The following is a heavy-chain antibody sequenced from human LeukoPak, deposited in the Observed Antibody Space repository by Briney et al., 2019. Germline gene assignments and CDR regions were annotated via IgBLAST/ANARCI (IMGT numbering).Heavy chain of an antibody. V-gene: IGHV3-30*02. CDR1: GFTFSKYW. Sequence: GGSLRLSCAASGFTFSKYWMSWVRQAPGKGLEWVAFIRYDGSNKYYADSVKGRFTISRDNSKNTLYLQMNSLRAEDTAVYYCAKGQRITMVRGVIITGAFDIWGQGTMVTVSS. CDR2: IRYDGSNK. D-gene: IGHD3-10*01. J-gene: IGHJ3*02. CDR3: AKGQRITMVRGVIITGAFDI.